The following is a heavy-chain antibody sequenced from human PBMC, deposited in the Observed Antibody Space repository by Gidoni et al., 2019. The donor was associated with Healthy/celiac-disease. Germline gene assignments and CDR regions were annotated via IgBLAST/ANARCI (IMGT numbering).Heavy chain of an antibody. CDR3: AKAVQGRFDY. CDR2: ISWNSGSI. V-gene: IGHV3-9*01. Sequence: EVQMVESGGGLVQPGRSLRLSCAPSGFTFDDYAIHSVRQAPGKGLEWVSGISWNSGSIGYADSEKGRFTISRDNAKNSLYLQMNSLRAEDTALYYCAKAVQGRFDYWGQGTLVTVSS. D-gene: IGHD3-10*01. CDR1: GFTFDDYA. J-gene: IGHJ4*02.